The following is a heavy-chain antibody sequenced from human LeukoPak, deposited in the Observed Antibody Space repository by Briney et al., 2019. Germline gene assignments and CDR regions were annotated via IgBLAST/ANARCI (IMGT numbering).Heavy chain of an antibody. CDR3: ASLKGSGSYSFDY. Sequence: SVKVSCKASGYTFTGYYIHWVRQAPGQGLEWMGGIIPIFGTANYAQKFQGRVTITADESTSTAYMELSSLRSEDTAVYYCASLKGSGSYSFDYWGQGTLVTVSS. CDR1: GYTFTGYY. CDR2: IIPIFGTA. V-gene: IGHV1-69*13. J-gene: IGHJ4*02. D-gene: IGHD3-10*01.